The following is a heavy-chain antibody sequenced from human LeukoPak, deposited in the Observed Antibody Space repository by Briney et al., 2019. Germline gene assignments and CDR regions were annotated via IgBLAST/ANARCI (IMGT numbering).Heavy chain of an antibody. Sequence: ASVKVSCKASGYTFTTYSISWVRQAPGQGLEWMGWISAYNGNTNYAQKLQGRVTMTTDTSTSTAYMELRSLRSDDTAVYYCARSEYSSSFYGFGFDYWGQGTLVTVSS. D-gene: IGHD6-6*01. CDR2: ISAYNGNT. CDR3: ARSEYSSSFYGFGFDY. CDR1: GYTFTTYS. V-gene: IGHV1-18*01. J-gene: IGHJ4*02.